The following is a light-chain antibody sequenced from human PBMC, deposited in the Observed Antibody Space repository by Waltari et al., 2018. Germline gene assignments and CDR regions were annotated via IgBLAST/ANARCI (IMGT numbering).Light chain of an antibody. CDR1: NNDIGTSNL. CDR2: AAT. V-gene: IGLV2-23*01. Sequence: QSPLSQPASVSASPGQSITVSCPVTNNDIGTSNLISWYQHYPGKAPKLIIYAATKRPSGISDRFSGSKSGNTASLTISRLQVEDEGDYYCLSYAGRTAVVFGGGTKLTVL. J-gene: IGLJ2*01. CDR3: LSYAGRTAVV.